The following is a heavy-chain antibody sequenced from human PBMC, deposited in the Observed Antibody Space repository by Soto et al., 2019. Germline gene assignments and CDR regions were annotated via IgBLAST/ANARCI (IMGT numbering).Heavy chain of an antibody. J-gene: IGHJ6*02. CDR2: IWHDGSDT. CDR3: AREPRGPDYGMDV. V-gene: IGHV3-33*01. D-gene: IGHD3-16*01. Sequence: QVQLVESGGGVVQPGRSLRLSCTASGFSFNTYAMHWVRQAPGKGPEWVAVIWHDGSDTYHADSVRGRFTISRDTSKNTLYLQMNSLRAEDTALYYCAREPRGPDYGMDVWGQGTTVTVSS. CDR1: GFSFNTYA.